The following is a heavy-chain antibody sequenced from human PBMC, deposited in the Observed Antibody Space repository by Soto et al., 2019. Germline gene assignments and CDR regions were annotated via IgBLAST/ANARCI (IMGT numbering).Heavy chain of an antibody. CDR2: MYHSGST. CDR3: ARFYGDYSNWFDP. CDR1: GGSISSGGYS. Sequence: PSETLSLTCAVSGGSISSGGYSWSWIRQPPGKGLEWIGYMYHSGSTYYNPSLKSRVTISVDTSKNQFSLKLSSVTAADTAVYYCARFYGDYSNWFDPWGQGTLVTVSS. J-gene: IGHJ5*02. V-gene: IGHV4-30-2*01. D-gene: IGHD4-17*01.